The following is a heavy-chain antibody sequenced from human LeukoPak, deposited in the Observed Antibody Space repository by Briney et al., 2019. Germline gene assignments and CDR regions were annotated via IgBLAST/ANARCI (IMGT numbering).Heavy chain of an antibody. Sequence: GGSLRLSCAASGFILSDYDINWVRQAPGKGLEWVSYVSSSGNIIYYADSVKGRFTISRDNAKNSLYLQMSSLRADDTAVYYCARGQWQFDLWGQGTLVTVSS. CDR3: ARGQWQFDL. J-gene: IGHJ5*02. CDR1: GFILSDYD. V-gene: IGHV3-48*03. CDR2: VSSSGNII. D-gene: IGHD6-19*01.